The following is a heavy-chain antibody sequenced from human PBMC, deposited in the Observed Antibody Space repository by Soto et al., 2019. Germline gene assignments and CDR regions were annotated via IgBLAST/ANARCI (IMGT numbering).Heavy chain of an antibody. CDR1: NGSISSGDYY. Sequence: SETLSLTCTVSNGSISSGDYYWSWIRQPPGKGLEWIGYIYYSGSTYYNPSLKSRVIISLDTSKNQFSLKLSSVTAADTAVYYGARGGWGDPHLFDYWGQGTQVTVSS. CDR3: ARGGWGDPHLFDY. D-gene: IGHD5-12*01. V-gene: IGHV4-30-4*01. CDR2: IYYSGST. J-gene: IGHJ4*02.